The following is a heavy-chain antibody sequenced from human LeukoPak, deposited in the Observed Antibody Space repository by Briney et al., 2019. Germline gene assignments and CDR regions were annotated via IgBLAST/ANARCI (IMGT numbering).Heavy chain of an antibody. V-gene: IGHV4-34*01. D-gene: IGHD3-10*01. J-gene: IGHJ6*02. Sequence: SETLSLTCAVYGGSFSGYYWSWIRQPPGKGLEWIGEINHSGSTNYNPSLKSRVTISVDTSKNQFSLKLSSVTAADTAVYYCARATRAPVRGVDYYYGMDVWGQGPRSPSP. CDR2: INHSGST. CDR1: GGSFSGYY. CDR3: ARATRAPVRGVDYYYGMDV.